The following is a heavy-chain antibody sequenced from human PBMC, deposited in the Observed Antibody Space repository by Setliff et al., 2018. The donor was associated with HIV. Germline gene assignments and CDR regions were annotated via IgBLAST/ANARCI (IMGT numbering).Heavy chain of an antibody. CDR2: FDPEDGET. V-gene: IGHV1-24*01. Sequence: ASVKVSCKVSGYTLTELSMXXVRQAPGKGLXWMGXFDPEDGETIYAQKFQGRVTMTEDTSTDTAYMELTRLRSEDXAGYYCDTTRSYVRXXELSVFDYWGQGTLVTVSS. J-gene: IGHJ4*02. D-gene: IGHD3-16*02. CDR1: GYTLTELS. CDR3: DTTRSYVRXXELSVFDY.